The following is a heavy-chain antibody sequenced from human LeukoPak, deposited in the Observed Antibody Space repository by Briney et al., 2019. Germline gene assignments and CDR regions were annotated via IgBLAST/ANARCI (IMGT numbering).Heavy chain of an antibody. V-gene: IGHV3-23*01. CDR2: IGGSGGST. J-gene: IGHJ4*02. CDR1: GFTFSSYD. Sequence: GGSLRLSCAASGFTFSSYDMSWVRQAPGKGLEWVSAIGGSGGSTYYADSVKGRFAISRDNSKNTLYLQMNSLRAEDTAVYYCAKDAQGYYYDSSGYWGYWGQGTLVTVSS. CDR3: AKDAQGYYYDSSGYWGY. D-gene: IGHD3-22*01.